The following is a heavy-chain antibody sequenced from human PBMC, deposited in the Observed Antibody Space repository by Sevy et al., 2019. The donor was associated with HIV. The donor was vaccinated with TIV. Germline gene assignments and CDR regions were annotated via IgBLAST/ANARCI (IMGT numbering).Heavy chain of an antibody. V-gene: IGHV3-23*01. Sequence: GGSLRLSCAASGFTFSKYSMSWIRQTPGKELEWVSTFTFGCGKINYADSVKGRFTISRDDSRNTFYLQMNSLRAEDTAIYYCAREGCNKPHDYWGQGTVVTVSS. CDR2: FTFGCGKI. D-gene: IGHD2-8*01. J-gene: IGHJ4*02. CDR3: AREGCNKPHDY. CDR1: GFTFSKYS.